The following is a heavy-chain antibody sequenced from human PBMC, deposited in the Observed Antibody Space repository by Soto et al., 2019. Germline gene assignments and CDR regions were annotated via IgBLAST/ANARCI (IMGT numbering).Heavy chain of an antibody. J-gene: IGHJ4*02. V-gene: IGHV1-46*01. D-gene: IGHD3-22*01. CDR1: GYSFTSHY. Sequence: ASVKVSCKAIGYSFTSHYMHWVRQAPGQGLEWMGTIYPGGVNIGYAQKFKGRVTMTKDTSTSTVYMELNSLKTEDTAVYYCTTDPVTMIVVVPSSGWGQGTLVTVSS. CDR2: IYPGGVNI. CDR3: TTDPVTMIVVVPSSG.